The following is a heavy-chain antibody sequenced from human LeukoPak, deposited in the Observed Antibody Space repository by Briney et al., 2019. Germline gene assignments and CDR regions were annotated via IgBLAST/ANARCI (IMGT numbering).Heavy chain of an antibody. Sequence: GASVKVSCKASGYTFTGYYMHWVRQAPGQGLEWMGWINPNSGGTNYAQTFQGWVTMTRDTSISTAYMELSRLRSDDTAVYYCAISRRGYCSSTSCYGGWFDPWGQGTLVTVSS. CDR1: GYTFTGYY. D-gene: IGHD2-2*01. CDR2: INPNSGGT. CDR3: AISRRGYCSSTSCYGGWFDP. J-gene: IGHJ5*02. V-gene: IGHV1-2*04.